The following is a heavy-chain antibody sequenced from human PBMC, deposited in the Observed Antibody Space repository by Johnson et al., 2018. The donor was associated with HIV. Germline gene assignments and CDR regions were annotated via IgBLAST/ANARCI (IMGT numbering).Heavy chain of an antibody. V-gene: IGHV3-30-3*01. J-gene: IGHJ3*02. CDR2: IKQDGSNK. Sequence: QVQLVESGGGVVQPVRSLRLSCAASGFTFSSYAMHWVRQAPGMGLEWVANIKQDGSNKYYADSVKGRLTISRDNSKNTLYLQMNSLRAEDTAVYYCARGSMVRGVIHAFDIWGQGTMVTVSS. CDR3: ARGSMVRGVIHAFDI. D-gene: IGHD3-10*01. CDR1: GFTFSSYA.